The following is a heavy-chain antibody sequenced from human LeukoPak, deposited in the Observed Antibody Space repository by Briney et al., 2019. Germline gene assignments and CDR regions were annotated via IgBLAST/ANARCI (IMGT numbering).Heavy chain of an antibody. CDR2: IKSKTDGGTT. D-gene: IGHD2-15*01. V-gene: IGHV3-15*01. Sequence: GGSLRLSCAASGFTFSNAWMSWVRQAPGKGLEWVGRIKSKTDGGTTDYAAPVKGRFTISRDDSKNTLYLQMNSLKTEDTAVYYCNSVGVVVAARESYYYYMDVWGKGTTVTISS. CDR1: GFTFSNAW. CDR3: NSVGVVVAARESYYYYMDV. J-gene: IGHJ6*03.